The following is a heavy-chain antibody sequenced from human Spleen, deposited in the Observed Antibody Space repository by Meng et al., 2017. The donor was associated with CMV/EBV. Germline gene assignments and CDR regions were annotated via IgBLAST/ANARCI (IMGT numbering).Heavy chain of an antibody. J-gene: IGHJ2*01. CDR1: GFTFNSYW. V-gene: IGHV3-21*01. Sequence: GESLKISCAASGFTFNSYWMSWVRQAPGKGLQWVASISTNSLYISYADALKGRITISRDYAKNSLYLQMNSLTVEDTALYYCARGKYFDLWGRGTLVTVSS. CDR3: ARGKYFDL. CDR2: ISTNSLYI.